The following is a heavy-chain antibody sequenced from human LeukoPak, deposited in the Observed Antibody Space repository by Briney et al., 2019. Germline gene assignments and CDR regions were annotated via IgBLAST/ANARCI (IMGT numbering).Heavy chain of an antibody. CDR1: GFTFSSFW. V-gene: IGHV3-74*01. Sequence: PGGSLRLSCAASGFTFSSFWMHWVRQVPGKGLVWVSRISSDGSSTTYADSVKGRFTISRDNAKNSLYLQMNSLRAEDTALYYCAKDAVGGATWNWFDPWGQGTLVTVSS. D-gene: IGHD1-26*01. CDR3: AKDAVGGATWNWFDP. J-gene: IGHJ5*02. CDR2: ISSDGSST.